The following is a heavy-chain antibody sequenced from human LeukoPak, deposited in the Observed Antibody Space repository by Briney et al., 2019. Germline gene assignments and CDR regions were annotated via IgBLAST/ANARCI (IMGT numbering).Heavy chain of an antibody. D-gene: IGHD5-12*01. CDR2: IYSGGST. CDR1: GGSISSSSYY. Sequence: SETLSLTCTVSGGSISSSSYYWDWIRQSPGKGLEWIGNIYSGGSTYYTPSLKSRVTISVDTSKNQFSLKLSSVTAADTAIYFCARHSRSGSGGYENAFDIWRQGTMVTVSS. J-gene: IGHJ3*02. V-gene: IGHV4-39*01. CDR3: ARHSRSGSGGYENAFDI.